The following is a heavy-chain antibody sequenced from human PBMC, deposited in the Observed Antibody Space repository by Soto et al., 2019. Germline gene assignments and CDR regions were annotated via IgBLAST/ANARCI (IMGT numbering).Heavy chain of an antibody. CDR2: IFYSGTT. Sequence: PSETLSLTCTVSRDSISSADYYWSWIRQTPGKGLEWIGHIFYSGTTYYNPSLKSRLTISVDTSKNHFSLRLTSVTAADTAVYYCARDLWVEPELYYYGMDVWGQGTTVTVS. CDR3: ARDLWVEPELYYYGMDV. V-gene: IGHV4-30-4*01. J-gene: IGHJ6*02. CDR1: RDSISSADYY. D-gene: IGHD1-1*01.